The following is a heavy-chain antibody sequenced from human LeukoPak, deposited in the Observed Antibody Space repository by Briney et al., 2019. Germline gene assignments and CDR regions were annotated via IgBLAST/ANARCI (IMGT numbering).Heavy chain of an antibody. CDR2: IYPGDSDT. V-gene: IGHV5-51*01. CDR1: GYSFSSYW. J-gene: IGHJ4*02. CDR3: ARLLVAARYFVS. D-gene: IGHD6-6*01. Sequence: GESLKISCKGSGYSFSSYWIAWVRQMPGKGLEWMGIIYPGDSDTTYSPSFQGQVTFSVDKSISTAYLQWSSLKASDTAIYYCARLLVAARYFVSWGQGTLVTVSS.